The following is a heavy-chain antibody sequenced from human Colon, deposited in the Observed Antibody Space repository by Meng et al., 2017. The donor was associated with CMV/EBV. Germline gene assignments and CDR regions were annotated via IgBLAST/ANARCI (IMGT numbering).Heavy chain of an antibody. CDR1: GGSISGNTYY. Sequence: SETLSLTCTVSGGSISGNTYYWGWIRQPPGKGLEWIGSMYYIGKTNYNPSLKSRVSMSIDPSKNQFSLRLTSVTPADTALYYCARDVVYPYYFDSWGQGIPVTVSS. D-gene: IGHD1-14*01. V-gene: IGHV4-39*07. CDR3: ARDVVYPYYFDS. CDR2: MYYIGKT. J-gene: IGHJ4*02.